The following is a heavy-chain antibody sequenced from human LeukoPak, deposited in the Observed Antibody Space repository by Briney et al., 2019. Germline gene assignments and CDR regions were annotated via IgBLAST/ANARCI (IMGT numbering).Heavy chain of an antibody. J-gene: IGHJ4*02. V-gene: IGHV3-48*04. CDR2: IISTSSAI. D-gene: IGHD6-13*01. CDR3: ARSLLAAAGEFDY. Sequence: KPGGSLRLSCAASGFTFSRYSMNWVRQAPGKGLEWVSYIISTSSAIYYADSVKGRFTISRDNAKNSLYLQMNSLRAEDTAVYYCARSLLAAAGEFDYWGQGTLVTVSS. CDR1: GFTFSRYS.